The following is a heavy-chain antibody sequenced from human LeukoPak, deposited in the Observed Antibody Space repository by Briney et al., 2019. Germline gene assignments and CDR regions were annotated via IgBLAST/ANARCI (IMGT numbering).Heavy chain of an antibody. D-gene: IGHD4-17*01. CDR2: ISYDGSNK. CDR1: GFTFSSYG. J-gene: IGHJ4*02. CDR3: ARDGLTTALSFDY. V-gene: IGHV3-30*03. Sequence: AGGSLRLSCAASGFTFSSYGMHWVRQAPGKGLEWVAVISYDGSNKYYADSVKGRFTISRDNSKNTLYLQMNSLRAEDTAVYYCARDGLTTALSFDYWGQGTLVTVSS.